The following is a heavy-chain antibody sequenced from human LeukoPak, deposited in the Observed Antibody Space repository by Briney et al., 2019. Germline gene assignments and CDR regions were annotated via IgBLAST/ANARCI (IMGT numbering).Heavy chain of an antibody. V-gene: IGHV1-69*05. CDR3: ARGPDIAAAGTARYNWFDP. Sequence: GASVKVSCKASGGTFSSYAISWVRQAPGQGLEWMGGTIPIFGTANYAQKFQGRVTITTDESTSTAYMELSSLRSEDTAVYYCARGPDIAAAGTARYNWFDPWGQGTLVTVSS. J-gene: IGHJ5*02. D-gene: IGHD6-13*01. CDR1: GGTFSSYA. CDR2: TIPIFGTA.